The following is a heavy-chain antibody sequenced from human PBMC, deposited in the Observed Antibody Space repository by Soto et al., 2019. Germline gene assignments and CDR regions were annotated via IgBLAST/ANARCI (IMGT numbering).Heavy chain of an antibody. V-gene: IGHV1-2*04. D-gene: IGHD3-3*01. CDR2: INPNSGGT. J-gene: IGHJ6*02. Sequence: QVQLVQSGAEVKKPGASVKVSCKASGYTFTGYYMHWVRQAPGQGLEWMGWINPNSGGTNYAQKFQGWVTMTRDTSISPAYMEVSRLRFDDTAVYYCARKNRFLEWLSQSNYYYYGMDVWGQGTTVTVSS. CDR3: ARKNRFLEWLSQSNYYYYGMDV. CDR1: GYTFTGYY.